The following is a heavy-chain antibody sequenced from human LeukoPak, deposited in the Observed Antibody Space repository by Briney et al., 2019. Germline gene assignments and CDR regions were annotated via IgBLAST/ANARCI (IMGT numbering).Heavy chain of an antibody. Sequence: PSETLSLTCAVYGGSFSGYYWSWIRQPPGKGLEWIGEINHSGSTNYNPSLKSRVTISVDTSKNQFSLKLSSVTAADTAVYYCARGQPYYDFWSGTYNWFDPWGQGTLVTVSS. CDR2: INHSGST. D-gene: IGHD3-3*01. J-gene: IGHJ5*02. CDR3: ARGQPYYDFWSGTYNWFDP. V-gene: IGHV4-34*01. CDR1: GGSFSGYY.